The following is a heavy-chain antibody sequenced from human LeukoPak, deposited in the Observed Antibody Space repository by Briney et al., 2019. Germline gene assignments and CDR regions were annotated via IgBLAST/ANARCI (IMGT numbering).Heavy chain of an antibody. CDR3: ARVVGNTNFDS. V-gene: IGHV4-4*02. D-gene: IGHD2-21*01. Sequence: SETLSHTCAVSGASISGTDWWSWVRQPPGKGLEWIGEIYHTGSTNYNPSLESRVTISVDKSKSHFSLKVTSVTAADTAIYYCARVVGNTNFDSWGQGALVTVSS. J-gene: IGHJ4*02. CDR1: GASISGTDW. CDR2: IYHTGST.